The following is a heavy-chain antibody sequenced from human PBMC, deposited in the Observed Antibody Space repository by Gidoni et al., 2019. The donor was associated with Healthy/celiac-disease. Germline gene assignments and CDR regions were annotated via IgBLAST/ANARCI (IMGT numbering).Heavy chain of an antibody. J-gene: IGHJ4*02. D-gene: IGHD3-10*01. Sequence: EVQLLESGGGLVQPGGSLRLSCAASGFTFSRDAMRWVRQSPGKGREWVSAIRGSGGSKYYADNVKGRFTISRDNSKNTLYLQMNSLRAEDTAVYYCAKDFITMVRGVNFDYWGQGTLVTVSS. V-gene: IGHV3-23*01. CDR3: AKDFITMVRGVNFDY. CDR1: GFTFSRDA. CDR2: IRGSGGSK.